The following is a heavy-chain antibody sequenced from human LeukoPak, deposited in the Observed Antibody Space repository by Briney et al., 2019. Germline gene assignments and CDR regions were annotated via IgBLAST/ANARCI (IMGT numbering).Heavy chain of an antibody. CDR2: INPNSGGT. J-gene: IGHJ4*02. D-gene: IGHD2-8*01. V-gene: IGHV1-2*02. Sequence: ASVKVSCKASGYTFTGYYMHWVGQAPGQGLEWMGWINPNSGGTNYAQKFQGRVTMTRDTSISTAYMELSRLRSDDTAVYYCARRGCTNGLCYTGVDYWGQGTLVTVSS. CDR1: GYTFTGYY. CDR3: ARRGCTNGLCYTGVDY.